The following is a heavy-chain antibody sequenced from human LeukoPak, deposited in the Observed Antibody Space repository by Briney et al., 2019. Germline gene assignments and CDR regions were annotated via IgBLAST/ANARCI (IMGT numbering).Heavy chain of an antibody. CDR1: GFTFSSYA. V-gene: IGHV3-30*04. CDR2: ISYDGSNK. Sequence: GGSLRLSCAASGFTFSSYAMHWVRQPPGKGLEWVAVISYDGSNKYYADSVKGRFTISRDNSKNTLYLQMNSLRAEDTAVYYCAGQLGYCSGGSCLDYWGQGTLVTVSS. J-gene: IGHJ4*02. CDR3: AGQLGYCSGGSCLDY. D-gene: IGHD2-15*01.